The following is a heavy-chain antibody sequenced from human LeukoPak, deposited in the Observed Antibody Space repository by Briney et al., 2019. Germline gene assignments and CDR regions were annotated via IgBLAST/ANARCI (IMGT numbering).Heavy chain of an antibody. V-gene: IGHV1-69*04. D-gene: IGHD3-22*01. CDR3: ARERKWDYYDSSGYYRGVYFDY. J-gene: IGHJ4*02. Sequence: GASVKVSCKASGGTFSSYAISWVRQAPGQGLEWMGRIIPIFGIANYAQKFQGRVTITADKSTSTAYMELSGLRSEDTAVYYCARERKWDYYDSSGYYRGVYFDYWGQGTLVTVSS. CDR2: IIPIFGIA. CDR1: GGTFSSYA.